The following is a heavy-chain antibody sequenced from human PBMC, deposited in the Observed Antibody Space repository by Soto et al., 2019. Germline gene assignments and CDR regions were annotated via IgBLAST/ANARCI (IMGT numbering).Heavy chain of an antibody. CDR1: GFTFTSSA. V-gene: IGHV1-58*01. J-gene: IGHJ4*02. CDR3: ARAIGTAPTSYYFDY. D-gene: IGHD2-2*01. Sequence: SVKVSCKASGFTFTSSAVQWVRQARGQRLEWIGWIVVGSGNTNYAQKFQERVTITRDMSTSTVYMELSSLRSEDTAVYYCARAIGTAPTSYYFDYWGQGTLVTVSS. CDR2: IVVGSGNT.